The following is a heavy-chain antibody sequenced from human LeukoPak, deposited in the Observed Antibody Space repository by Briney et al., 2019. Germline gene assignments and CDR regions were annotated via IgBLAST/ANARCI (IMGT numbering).Heavy chain of an antibody. J-gene: IGHJ4*02. Sequence: GGSLRLSCVASGFTFSDFDMNRVRQAPGKGLEWVSSISTSSSNTYYADSVRGRFTISRHNAKSSIYLQLSSLRAEDSAVYYCAREGNYGARYLDHWGQGALVLVSS. D-gene: IGHD4/OR15-4a*01. CDR3: AREGNYGARYLDH. CDR1: GFTFSDFD. V-gene: IGHV3-21*01. CDR2: ISTSSSNT.